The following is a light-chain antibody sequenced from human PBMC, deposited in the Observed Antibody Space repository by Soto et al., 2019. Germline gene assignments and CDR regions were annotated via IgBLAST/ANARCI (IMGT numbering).Light chain of an antibody. Sequence: EIVLTQSPGTLSLSPGERATLSCRASQSVSSSYLAWYQQKPGQAPRLLIYGASSRATGIPDRFSGSGSGTDFTLTISRLEPEHFAVYYCQQYGSSPPWYTFGQGTKLEIK. V-gene: IGKV3-20*01. CDR2: GAS. CDR3: QQYGSSPPWYT. J-gene: IGKJ2*01. CDR1: QSVSSSY.